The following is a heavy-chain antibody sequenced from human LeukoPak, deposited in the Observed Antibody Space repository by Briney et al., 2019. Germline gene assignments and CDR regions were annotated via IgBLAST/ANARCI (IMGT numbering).Heavy chain of an antibody. CDR3: AMGHRWLLANY. D-gene: IGHD1-26*01. CDR2: ISGSGGST. Sequence: GGSLRLSCAASGFTFSSYAMSWVRQAPGKGLEWVSAISGSGGSTYYADSVKGRFTISRDNSKNTLYLQMNSLRAEDTAVYYCAMGHRWLLANYWGQGTQVTVSS. CDR1: GFTFSSYA. V-gene: IGHV3-23*01. J-gene: IGHJ4*02.